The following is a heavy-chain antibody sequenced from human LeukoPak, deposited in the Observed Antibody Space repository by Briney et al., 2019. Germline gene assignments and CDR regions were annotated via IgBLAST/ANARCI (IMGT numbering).Heavy chain of an antibody. J-gene: IGHJ4*02. Sequence: AASVKVPCKASGGTFSSYAISWVRQAPGQGLEWMGRIIPIFGTANYAQKFQGRVTITTDESTSTAYMELSSLRSEDTAVYYCARSYCSGGSCNADYWGQGTLVTVSS. CDR1: GGTFSSYA. D-gene: IGHD2-15*01. V-gene: IGHV1-69*05. CDR3: ARSYCSGGSCNADY. CDR2: IIPIFGTA.